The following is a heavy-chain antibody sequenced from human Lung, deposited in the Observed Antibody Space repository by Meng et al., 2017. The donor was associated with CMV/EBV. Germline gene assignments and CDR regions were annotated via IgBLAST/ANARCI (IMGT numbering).Heavy chain of an antibody. V-gene: IGHV3-21*01. CDR3: ARDVSPRSSAYFAIYYFYALDG. CDR2: ISSSGTYI. D-gene: IGHD2-21*01. CDR1: GFTFSSYS. Sequence: GEXXTISCAASGFTFSSYSMNWVRQAPGKGLEWVSSISSSGTYIYYADSVKGRFTISRDNAQNSLYLQMNSLRAEDTAVYYCARDVSPRSSAYFAIYYFYALDGXAQGXTVTV. J-gene: IGHJ6*02.